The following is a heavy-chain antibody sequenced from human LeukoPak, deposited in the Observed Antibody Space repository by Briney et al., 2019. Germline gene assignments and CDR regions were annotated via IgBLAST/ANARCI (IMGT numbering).Heavy chain of an antibody. Sequence: GGSLRLSCAASGFSFSSYAMHWVRQAPGKGLEWVAVISYDGSNKYYADSVKGRFTISRDNSKNTLYLQMNSLRAEDTAVYYCARATGYSSGWYSTALDYWGQGTLVTVSS. CDR1: GFSFSSYA. J-gene: IGHJ4*02. CDR2: ISYDGSNK. D-gene: IGHD6-19*01. CDR3: ARATGYSSGWYSTALDY. V-gene: IGHV3-30-3*01.